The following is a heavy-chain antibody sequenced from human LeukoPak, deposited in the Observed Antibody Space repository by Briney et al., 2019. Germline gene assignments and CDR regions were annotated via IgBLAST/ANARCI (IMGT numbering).Heavy chain of an antibody. CDR3: ARHGSRGWNTNFDY. CDR2: IYYSGST. CDR1: GGSISSSNYY. Sequence: NPSETLSLTCTVCGGSISSSNYYWGLIRQPPGKGLEWIGSIYYSGSTYYNPSLKSRVTISVDTSKNQFSLKLSSVTAADTAVYYCARHGSRGWNTNFDYWGQGTLVTVSS. D-gene: IGHD6-19*01. J-gene: IGHJ4*02. V-gene: IGHV4-39*01.